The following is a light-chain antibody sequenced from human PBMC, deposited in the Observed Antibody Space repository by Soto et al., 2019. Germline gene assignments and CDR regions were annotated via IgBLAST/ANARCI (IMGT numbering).Light chain of an antibody. Sequence: QSVLTQPPSVSGAPGQSVTISCTGSSSNIGAGYDVHWYQQLPGTAPKLLIYGNSNRPSGVPDRFSGSKSGTSASLAITGLQAEDEADYYCQSYDSSLSALFGGGTKVTVL. CDR3: QSYDSSLSAL. CDR1: SSNIGAGYD. J-gene: IGLJ3*02. CDR2: GNS. V-gene: IGLV1-40*01.